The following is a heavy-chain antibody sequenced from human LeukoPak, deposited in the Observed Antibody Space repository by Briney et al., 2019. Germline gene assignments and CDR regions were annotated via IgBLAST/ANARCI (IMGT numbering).Heavy chain of an antibody. CDR2: ISSSSSYI. CDR1: GFTFSSYS. J-gene: IGHJ4*02. Sequence: GGSLRLSCAASGFTFSSYSMNWVRQAPGKVLEWVSSISSSSSYIYYADSVKGRFTISRDKAKNSLCLQMNSLRAEDTAVYYCARGVSYGDYPDYWGQGTLVTVSS. D-gene: IGHD4-17*01. V-gene: IGHV3-21*01. CDR3: ARGVSYGDYPDY.